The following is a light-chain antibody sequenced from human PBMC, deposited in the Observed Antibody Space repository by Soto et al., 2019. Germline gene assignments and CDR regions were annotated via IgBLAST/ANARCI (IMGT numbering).Light chain of an antibody. CDR1: QSISDW. Sequence: DIQMTQSPSTLSASVGDRVTITCRASQSISDWCSWYQHKPGKDPNLLIYKASIVETGVPSSFSASGSGPEFMLPISSLQPADLATYYCQQYDSFPSTFGQGTQLEIK. CDR2: KAS. V-gene: IGKV1-5*03. CDR3: QQYDSFPST. J-gene: IGKJ2*01.